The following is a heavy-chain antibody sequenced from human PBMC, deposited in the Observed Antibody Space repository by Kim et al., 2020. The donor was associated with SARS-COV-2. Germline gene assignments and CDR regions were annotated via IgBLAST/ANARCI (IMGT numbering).Heavy chain of an antibody. D-gene: IGHD3-10*01. CDR3: ARDLGPTMVRGVIPH. CDR1: GLTLSTYS. CDR2: ISYDGSHK. J-gene: IGHJ4*02. Sequence: GGSLRLSCAASGLTLSTYSMHWVRQVPGKGLEWVAVISYDGSHKFYADSVKVRFTVSRDNSKNTLYLQMDSLRTEDTAVFYCARDLGPTMVRGVIPHWGQGTLVIVSS. V-gene: IGHV3-30*04.